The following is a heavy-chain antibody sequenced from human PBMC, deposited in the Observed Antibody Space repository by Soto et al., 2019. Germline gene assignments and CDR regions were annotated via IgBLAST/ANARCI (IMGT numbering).Heavy chain of an antibody. CDR2: IYWDDDK. CDR3: ARHDFWSGYFGY. Sequence: GLDLEWLALIYWDDDKRYSPSLKSRLTITKDTSKNQVVLTMTNMDPVDTATYYCARHDFWSGYFGYWGQGTLVTVSS. D-gene: IGHD3-3*01. V-gene: IGHV2-5*02. J-gene: IGHJ4*02.